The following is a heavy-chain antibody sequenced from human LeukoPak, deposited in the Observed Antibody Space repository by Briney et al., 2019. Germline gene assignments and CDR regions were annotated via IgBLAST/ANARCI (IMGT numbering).Heavy chain of an antibody. Sequence: PSETLSLTCTVSGGSISSYYWSWIRQPPGKELEWIGYIYYSGSTNYNPSLKSRVTISVDTSKNQFSLKLSSVTAADTAVYYCAGGLVVVPEVGIDYWGQGTLVTVSS. V-gene: IGHV4-59*01. CDR2: IYYSGST. CDR1: GGSISSYY. J-gene: IGHJ4*02. D-gene: IGHD3-22*01. CDR3: AGGLVVVPEVGIDY.